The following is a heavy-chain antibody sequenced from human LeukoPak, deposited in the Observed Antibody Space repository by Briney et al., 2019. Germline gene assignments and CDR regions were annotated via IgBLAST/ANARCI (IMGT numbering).Heavy chain of an antibody. V-gene: IGHV1-2*02. Sequence: ASVKVSCKASVYTFTGYYMHWVRQAPGQGLEWMGWINPNSGGTNYAQKFQGRVTMTRDTSISTAYMELSRLRSDDTAVYYCARDWGAYCSGGSCYDYWGQGTLVTVSS. D-gene: IGHD2-15*01. CDR2: INPNSGGT. CDR3: ARDWGAYCSGGSCYDY. CDR1: VYTFTGYY. J-gene: IGHJ4*02.